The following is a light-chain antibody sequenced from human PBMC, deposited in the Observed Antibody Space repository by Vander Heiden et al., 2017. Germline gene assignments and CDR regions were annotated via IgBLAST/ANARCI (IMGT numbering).Light chain of an antibody. CDR1: SSDVGGYNY. J-gene: IGLJ2*01. CDR2: DVT. Sequence: QSGLTQPRSVSGSPGQTVTISCSGTSSDVGGYNYDAWYQQYPGKAPKLIIYDVTKRPSGVPGRCSGSKSGDTASLTISGLRAEDEAVYSCCSYAGSHTFVLFGGGTKLTVL. V-gene: IGLV2-11*01. CDR3: CSYAGSHTFVL.